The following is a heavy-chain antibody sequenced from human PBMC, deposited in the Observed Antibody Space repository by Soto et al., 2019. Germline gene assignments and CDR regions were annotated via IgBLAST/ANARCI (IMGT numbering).Heavy chain of an antibody. CDR2: MSSDGSKI. CDR3: AKDEGVGGTLGLFDY. CDR1: GFDFTYYA. D-gene: IGHD1-26*01. J-gene: IGHJ4*02. V-gene: IGHV3-30*18. Sequence: QVQLVESGGGAVQPGESLRLSCVASGFDFTYYAMHWVRQAPGKGLESVAVMSSDGSKIHHTDSVKGRFTISRDNSKNTLYLQMKSLRKDDTAVYFCAKDEGVGGTLGLFDYWGQGTLVYVSS.